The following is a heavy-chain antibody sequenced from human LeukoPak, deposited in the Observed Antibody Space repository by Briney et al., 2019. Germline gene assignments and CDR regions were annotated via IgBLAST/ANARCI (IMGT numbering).Heavy chain of an antibody. CDR2: IYPGDSDT. D-gene: IGHD2-2*01. CDR1: GSRFTSYW. J-gene: IGHJ3*02. CDR3: ARSSRLHCSSTICSVTSAFDI. V-gene: IGHV5-51*01. Sequence: GGSLQISCKGSGSRFTSYWIGWVRQLPGKGLEWMGIIYPGDSDTRYSPSFQGHFTISADKSISPAYLQWSSLKASDTAMYYCARSSRLHCSSTICSVTSAFDIWGHGTMVTVSS.